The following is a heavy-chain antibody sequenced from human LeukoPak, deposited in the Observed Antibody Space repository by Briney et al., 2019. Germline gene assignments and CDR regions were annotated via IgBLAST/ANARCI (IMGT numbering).Heavy chain of an antibody. V-gene: IGHV3-30-3*01. J-gene: IGHJ4*02. CDR3: AREPHVWYSSGWPFDY. CDR2: ISYDGSNK. D-gene: IGHD6-19*01. Sequence: GGSLRLSCAASGFTFSSYAMHWVRQAPGKGLEWVAVISYDGSNKYYADSVKGRFTISRDNSKSTLYLQMNSLRAEDTAVYYCAREPHVWYSSGWPFDYWGQGTLVTVSS. CDR1: GFTFSSYA.